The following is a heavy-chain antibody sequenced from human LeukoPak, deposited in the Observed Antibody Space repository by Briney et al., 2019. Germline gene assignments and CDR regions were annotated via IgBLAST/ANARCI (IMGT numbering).Heavy chain of an antibody. J-gene: IGHJ4*02. D-gene: IGHD3-3*01. V-gene: IGHV3-23*01. CDR1: GFTFSSYA. CDR2: ISGSGGST. Sequence: PGRSLRLSCAASGFTFSSYAMSWVRQAPGKGLEWVSAISGSGGSTYYADSVKGRFTISRDNSKNTLYLQMNSLRAEDTAVYYCAKVWYFLEWPDDYWGQGTLVTVSS. CDR3: AKVWYFLEWPDDY.